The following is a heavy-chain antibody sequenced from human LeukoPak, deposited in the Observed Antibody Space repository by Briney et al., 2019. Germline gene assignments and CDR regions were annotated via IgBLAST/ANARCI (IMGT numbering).Heavy chain of an antibody. CDR1: GFTVSSNY. D-gene: IGHD3-3*01. CDR2: IYSGGST. V-gene: IGHV3-53*01. Sequence: PGGSLRLSCAASGFTVSSNYMSWVRQAPGKGLEWVSVIYSGGSTYYADSVKGRFTISRDNSKNTLYLQMNSLRAEDTAVYYCAKAPTIFGVVIDYWGQGTLVTVSS. CDR3: AKAPTIFGVVIDY. J-gene: IGHJ4*02.